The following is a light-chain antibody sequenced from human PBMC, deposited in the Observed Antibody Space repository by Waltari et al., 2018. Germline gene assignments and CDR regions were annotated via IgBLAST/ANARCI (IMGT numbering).Light chain of an antibody. CDR3: QQSSSTPIT. CDR1: RSITTY. CDR2: AAS. Sequence: DIQMTQSPSYLSASVGDRVTITCRASRSITTYLSWYQQKPGKAPKVLIYAASSLESGVPSRFSGSGSGTDFTLTITTLQPEDFATYYCQQSSSTPITFGQGTRLQIK. V-gene: IGKV1-39*01. J-gene: IGKJ5*01.